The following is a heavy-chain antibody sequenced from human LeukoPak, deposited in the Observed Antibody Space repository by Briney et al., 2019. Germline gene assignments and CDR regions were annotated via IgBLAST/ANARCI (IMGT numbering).Heavy chain of an antibody. CDR1: GFTFSNAW. J-gene: IGHJ4*02. V-gene: IGHV3-15*01. Sequence: GGSLRLSCAASGFTFSNAWMSWGRQAPGKGLEWVGRIKSNTDGGTTDYTAPVKGRFTISRDDSKNTLYLQMDSLTTEDTALYYCTTRPNPRDGPSDFWGQGTLVTVSS. CDR3: TTRPNPRDGPSDF. CDR2: IKSNTDGGTT.